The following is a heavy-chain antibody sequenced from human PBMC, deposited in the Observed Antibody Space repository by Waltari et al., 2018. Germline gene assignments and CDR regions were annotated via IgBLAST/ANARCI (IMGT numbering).Heavy chain of an antibody. CDR3: AKEWELLPGSHFDY. Sequence: EVQLLESGGGLVQPGGSLRLSCAASGFTFSSYAMSWVRQAPGKWLEWVSAISGSGGSTYYADPVKGLLTISRDNAKNTLNLKMNSLRAEDTAVYYCAKEWELLPGSHFDYWGQGTLVTVAS. CDR2: ISGSGGST. CDR1: GFTFSSYA. J-gene: IGHJ4*02. D-gene: IGHD1-26*01. V-gene: IGHV3-23*01.